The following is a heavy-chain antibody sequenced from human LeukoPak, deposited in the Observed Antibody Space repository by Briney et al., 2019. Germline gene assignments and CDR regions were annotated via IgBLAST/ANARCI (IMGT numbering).Heavy chain of an antibody. CDR3: AKGLWFGELYPPYFDY. Sequence: GGSLRLSCAASGFTFSSYAMSWVRQAPGKGLEWVSAISGVGGNTYYADSVKGRFTISRDNSKNTLYLQMNSLRAEDTAVYYCAKGLWFGELYPPYFDYWGQGTLVTVSS. CDR1: GFTFSSYA. D-gene: IGHD3-10*01. J-gene: IGHJ4*02. V-gene: IGHV3-23*01. CDR2: ISGVGGNT.